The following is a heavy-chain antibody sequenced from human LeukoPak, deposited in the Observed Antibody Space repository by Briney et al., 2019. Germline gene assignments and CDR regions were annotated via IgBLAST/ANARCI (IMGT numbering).Heavy chain of an antibody. CDR2: IKQDGSDL. Sequence: PGGSLRLSCAASGFTFSGSAMSWVRQAPGKGLEWVANIKQDGSDLYYLGSVKGRFTISRDNAKNSLYLQMNSLRAEDTAVYYCAREGGGGWEGADYWGQGTLVTVSS. CDR3: AREGGGGWEGADY. D-gene: IGHD6-19*01. J-gene: IGHJ4*02. V-gene: IGHV3-7*03. CDR1: GFTFSGSA.